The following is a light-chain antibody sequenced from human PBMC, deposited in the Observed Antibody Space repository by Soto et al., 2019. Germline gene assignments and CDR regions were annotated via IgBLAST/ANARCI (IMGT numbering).Light chain of an antibody. V-gene: IGKV3-11*01. CDR2: DAS. J-gene: IGKJ4*01. Sequence: EILMTQSPDTLSVSPGERATLSCRASQSVSSNLAWYQQKPGQAPRLLIYDASNRATDIPARFSGSGSGTDFTLTISSLDPEDSAVYYCHQRSKWPLTFGGGTKVDI. CDR3: HQRSKWPLT. CDR1: QSVSSN.